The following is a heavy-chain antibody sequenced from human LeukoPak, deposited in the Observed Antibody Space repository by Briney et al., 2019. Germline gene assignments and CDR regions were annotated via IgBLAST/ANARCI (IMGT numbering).Heavy chain of an antibody. CDR2: ISAYNGNT. J-gene: IGHJ4*02. V-gene: IGHV1-18*01. Sequence: GASVKVSCKASGYTFTSYGISWVRQAPGQGLEWMGWISAYNGNTNYAQKLQGRVTMTTDTSTSTAYMELRSLRSDDTAVYYCARDWGYYGSGNHRVDYWGQGTLVTVSS. D-gene: IGHD3-10*01. CDR1: GYTFTSYG. CDR3: ARDWGYYGSGNHRVDY.